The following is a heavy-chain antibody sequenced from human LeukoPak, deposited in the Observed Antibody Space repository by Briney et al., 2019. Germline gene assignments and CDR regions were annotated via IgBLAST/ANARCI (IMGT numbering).Heavy chain of an antibody. CDR3: ARVGGGPGFDY. CDR1: GYTFTSYG. J-gene: IGHJ4*02. Sequence: ASVKVSCKASGYTFTSYGISWVRQAPGQGLEWMGGIIPIFGTANYAQKFQGRVTITADESTSTAYMELSSLRSEDTAVYYCARVGGGPGFDYWGQGTLVTVSS. V-gene: IGHV1-69*13. D-gene: IGHD3-16*01. CDR2: IIPIFGTA.